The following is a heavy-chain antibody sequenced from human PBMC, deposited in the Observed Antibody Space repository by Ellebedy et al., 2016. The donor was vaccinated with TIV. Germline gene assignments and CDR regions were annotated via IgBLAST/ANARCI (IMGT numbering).Heavy chain of an antibody. CDR2: IYSSGGT. V-gene: IGHV3-53*01. CDR3: ARGLSDYGDFELDY. CDR1: GFTVSSNY. J-gene: IGHJ4*02. Sequence: GGSLRLSCAASGFTVSSNYMSWVRQAPGRGLEWVSTIYSSGGTYYAGSVKGRFTISRDNSKNTLYLQMNSLRAEDTAVYYCARGLSDYGDFELDYWGQGILVAVSS. D-gene: IGHD4-17*01.